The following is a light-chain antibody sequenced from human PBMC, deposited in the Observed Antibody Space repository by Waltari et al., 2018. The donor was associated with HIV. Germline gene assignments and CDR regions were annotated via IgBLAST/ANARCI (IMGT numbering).Light chain of an antibody. Sequence: EIVITQSTATLSVSPGERATLSCRASQSISSKLAWYQQKPGQAPRLLIYGPSTRATGIPARFSGSGSGTEFTLTISSLQSEDFAIYYCQQYQNWPWTFGQGTKVEIK. CDR1: QSISSK. J-gene: IGKJ1*01. V-gene: IGKV3-15*01. CDR3: QQYQNWPWT. CDR2: GPS.